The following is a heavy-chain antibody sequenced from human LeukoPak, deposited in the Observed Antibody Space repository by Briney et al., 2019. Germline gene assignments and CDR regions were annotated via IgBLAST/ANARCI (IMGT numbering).Heavy chain of an antibody. CDR1: GYTFNSHG. CDR2: INTYNGNT. CDR3: ARDRGDGGYYDSSGYYSAPNFDY. Sequence: GASVKVSCKASGYTFNSHGISWVRQAPGQGLEWMAWINTYNGNTYYAQKFQGRVTMTTDTSTSTAYMELRSLRSDDTAVYYCARDRGDGGYYDSSGYYSAPNFDYWGQGTLVTVSS. J-gene: IGHJ4*02. V-gene: IGHV1-18*01. D-gene: IGHD3-22*01.